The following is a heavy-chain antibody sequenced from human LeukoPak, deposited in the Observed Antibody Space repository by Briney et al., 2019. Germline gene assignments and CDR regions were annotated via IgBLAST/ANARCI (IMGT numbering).Heavy chain of an antibody. D-gene: IGHD1-26*01. CDR2: TYYRSKWYN. CDR1: GDSVSSNSAA. Sequence: SQTLSLTFAISGDSVSSNSAAWNWIRQSPSRGLEWLGRTYYRSKWYNDYAVSVKSRITINPDTSKNQFSPQLNSVTPEDTAVYYCARDKRSYAPLYYYYYYGMDVWGQGTTVTVSS. CDR3: ARDKRSYAPLYYYYYYGMDV. V-gene: IGHV6-1*01. J-gene: IGHJ6*02.